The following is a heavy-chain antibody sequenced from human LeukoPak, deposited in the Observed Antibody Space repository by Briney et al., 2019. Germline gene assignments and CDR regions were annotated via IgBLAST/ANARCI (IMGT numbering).Heavy chain of an antibody. CDR1: GGSFSGYY. D-gene: IGHD1-1*01. CDR3: ARHVEYNDRFHIDY. CDR2: INHSGST. V-gene: IGHV4-34*01. J-gene: IGHJ4*02. Sequence: PSETLSLTCAVYGGSFSGYYWSWIRQPPGKGLEWIGEINHSGSTNYNPSLKSRVSISVDTSKNQFSLKLSSVTAADTAVYYCARHVEYNDRFHIDYWGQGALVTVSS.